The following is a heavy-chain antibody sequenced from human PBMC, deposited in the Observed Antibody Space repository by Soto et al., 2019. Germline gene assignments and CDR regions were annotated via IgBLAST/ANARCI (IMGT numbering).Heavy chain of an antibody. CDR2: IKGDGSKK. J-gene: IGHJ4*02. D-gene: IGHD1-1*01. CDR1: GFTFRTYW. CDR3: ARDGENWIDFDY. Sequence: EVQLVESGGGLVQPGGSLRLSCAASGFTFRTYWMNWVRQAPGKGLEWVANIKGDGSKKNFVDSVKGRFTISRDNAKKLLYLQLNSLRAEDTAVYSCARDGENWIDFDYWGQGTLVTVPS. V-gene: IGHV3-7*01.